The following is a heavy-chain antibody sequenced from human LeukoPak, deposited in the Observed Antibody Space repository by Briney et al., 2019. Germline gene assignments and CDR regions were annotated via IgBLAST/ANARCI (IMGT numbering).Heavy chain of an antibody. D-gene: IGHD3-9*01. CDR2: INHSGGT. V-gene: IGHV4-34*01. CDR1: GGSFSGYY. J-gene: IGHJ3*02. CDR3: ASPANFEVDAFDI. Sequence: PSETLSLTCAVYGGSFSGYYWSWIRQPPGKGLEWIGEINHSGGTNYNPSLKSRVTISVDTSKNQFSLKLSSVTAADTAVYYCASPANFEVDAFDIWGQGTMVTVSS.